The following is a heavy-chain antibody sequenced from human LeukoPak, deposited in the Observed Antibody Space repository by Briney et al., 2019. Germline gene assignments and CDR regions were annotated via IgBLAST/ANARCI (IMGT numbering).Heavy chain of an antibody. J-gene: IGHJ5*02. CDR1: GFTFSSYG. CDR2: IRYDGSNK. V-gene: IGHV3-30*02. D-gene: IGHD3-9*01. Sequence: PGKSLRLSCAASGFTFSSYGMHWVRQAPGKGLEWVAFIRYDGSNKYYADSVKGRFTMSSDNSKNTLYLQMNSLRAEDTGVYYCAGTYYDILTGPQNWLDPWGQGTLVTVSS. CDR3: AGTYYDILTGPQNWLDP.